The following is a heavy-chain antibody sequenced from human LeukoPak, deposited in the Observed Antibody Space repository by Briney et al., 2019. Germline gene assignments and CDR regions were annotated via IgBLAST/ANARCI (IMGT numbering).Heavy chain of an antibody. D-gene: IGHD3-10*02. J-gene: IGHJ6*04. CDR2: ISSSGSTI. V-gene: IGHV3-11*04. Sequence: GGSLRLSCEASGFTFSDPYMNWVRQAPGKGLEWVSYISSSGSTIYYADSVKGRFTISRDNAKNSLYLQMNSLRAEDTAVYYCAELGITMIGGVWGKGTTVTISS. CDR1: GFTFSDPY. CDR3: AELGITMIGGV.